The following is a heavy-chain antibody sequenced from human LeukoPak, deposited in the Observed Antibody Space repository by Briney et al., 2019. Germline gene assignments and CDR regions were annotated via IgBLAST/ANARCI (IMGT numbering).Heavy chain of an antibody. Sequence: PGGSLRLSCAASGFTFSKYWMSWVRQAPGKGLEWVSVIYSGGSTYYADSVKGRFTISRDNSKNTLYLQMNSLRAEDTAVYYCARGVSGSSTPFDYWGQGTLVTVSS. CDR2: IYSGGST. D-gene: IGHD1-26*01. J-gene: IGHJ4*02. V-gene: IGHV3-66*01. CDR3: ARGVSGSSTPFDY. CDR1: GFTFSKYW.